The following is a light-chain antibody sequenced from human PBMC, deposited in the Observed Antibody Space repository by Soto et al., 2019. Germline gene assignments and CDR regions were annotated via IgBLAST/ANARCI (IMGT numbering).Light chain of an antibody. CDR3: SSYTSSSTL. CDR2: DVS. Sequence: QSALTQPASVSGSPGQSITISCTGTSSDVGGYNNVSWYQQHPGKAPKLMIYDVSNRPSGVSNRFSGSKSGNTASLTISGLQAEDEADYYCSSYTSSSTLFGGGTQLTV. CDR1: SSDVGGYNN. V-gene: IGLV2-14*01. J-gene: IGLJ2*01.